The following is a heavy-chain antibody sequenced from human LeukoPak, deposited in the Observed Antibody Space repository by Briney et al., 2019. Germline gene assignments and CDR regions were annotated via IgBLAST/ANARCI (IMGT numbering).Heavy chain of an antibody. CDR1: GGSFSGYH. CDR2: INHSGST. Sequence: SETLSLTCAVYGGSFSGYHWSWIRQPPGKGLEWIGEINHSGSTNYNPSLKSRVTISVDTSKNQFSLKLSSVTAADTAVYYCARSLLWFGELLSFDYWGQGTLVTVSS. J-gene: IGHJ4*02. D-gene: IGHD3-10*01. CDR3: ARSLLWFGELLSFDY. V-gene: IGHV4-34*01.